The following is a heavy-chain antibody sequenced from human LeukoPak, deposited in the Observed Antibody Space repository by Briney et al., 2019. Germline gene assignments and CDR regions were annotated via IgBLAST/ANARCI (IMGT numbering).Heavy chain of an antibody. CDR3: AKWMVRRDFWSGAFDI. CDR2: ISGSGYNS. D-gene: IGHD3-3*01. J-gene: IGHJ3*02. V-gene: IGHV3-23*01. CDR1: GFTFSSYA. Sequence: GGSLRLSCAASGFTFSSYAMTWVRQAPGKGLEWVSAISGSGYNSYYADSVKGRFTISRDNSKNTLLLQMNSLRGEDTAIYYCAKWMVRRDFWSGAFDIWGQGTMVTV.